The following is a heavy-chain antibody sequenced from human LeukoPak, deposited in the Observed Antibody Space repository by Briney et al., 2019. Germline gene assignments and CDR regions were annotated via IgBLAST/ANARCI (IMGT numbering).Heavy chain of an antibody. CDR3: ARNRDYGQTGYFDY. J-gene: IGHJ4*02. Sequence: GGSLRLSCAASGFTFSSYGMHWVRQAPGKGLEWVAVTWYDGSNKYYADSVKGRFTIYRDHSKNTLYLQLNSLRAEDTAVYYCARNRDYGQTGYFDYWGQGTLVTVSS. D-gene: IGHD4/OR15-4a*01. CDR2: TWYDGSNK. CDR1: GFTFSSYG. V-gene: IGHV3-33*01.